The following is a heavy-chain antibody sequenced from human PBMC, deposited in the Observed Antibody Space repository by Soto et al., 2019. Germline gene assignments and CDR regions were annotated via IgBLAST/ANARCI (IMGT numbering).Heavy chain of an antibody. CDR3: ARGYSGNSLDY. Sequence: QVQLQESGPGLVKPSETLSLTCTVSGASISSHYWSWIRQPPGKGLGWIGYIYYSGKINYNPSLKRRVTISVDTSKKHFSLKLTSVTAADTAVYYCARGYSGNSLDYWGQGTLVTVSS. J-gene: IGHJ4*02. V-gene: IGHV4-59*11. CDR2: IYYSGKI. D-gene: IGHD1-26*01. CDR1: GASISSHY.